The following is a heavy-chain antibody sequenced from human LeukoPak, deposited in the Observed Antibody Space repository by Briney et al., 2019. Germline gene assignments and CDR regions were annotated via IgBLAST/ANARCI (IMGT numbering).Heavy chain of an antibody. CDR2: IYSGGST. Sequence: GGSLRLSCAASGLTVSSNYMSWVRQAPGKGLEWVSVIYSGGSTYYADSVKGRFTISRDNSENTLYLQMNSLRAEDTAVYYCARVDYYYGMDVWGQGTTVTVSS. J-gene: IGHJ6*02. CDR3: ARVDYYYGMDV. V-gene: IGHV3-66*01. D-gene: IGHD2-2*03. CDR1: GLTVSSNY.